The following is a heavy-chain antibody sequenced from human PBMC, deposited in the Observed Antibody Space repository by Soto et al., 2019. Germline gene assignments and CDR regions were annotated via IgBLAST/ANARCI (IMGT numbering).Heavy chain of an antibody. D-gene: IGHD6-19*01. CDR3: ARDQWPYYFYY. J-gene: IGHJ4*02. CDR2: ISPSNGNT. V-gene: IGHV1-18*01. CDR1: GYTFTSYG. Sequence: QVQLVQSGAEVKKPGASVKVSCKASGYTFTSYGISWVRQAPGQGLEWMGWISPSNGNTNYDQKLQGRVTMTTDTSTNTAYMELRSLRSDDTAVYYCARDQWPYYFYYWGRRTLVSVSS.